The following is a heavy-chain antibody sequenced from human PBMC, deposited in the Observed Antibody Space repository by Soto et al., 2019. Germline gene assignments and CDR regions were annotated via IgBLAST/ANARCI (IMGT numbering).Heavy chain of an antibody. J-gene: IGHJ6*02. D-gene: IGHD3-10*01. Sequence: GGSLRLSCAASGFTFSSYGMHWVRQAPGKGLEWVAVIWYDGSNKYYADSVKGRFTISRDNSKNTLYLQMNSLRAEDTAVYYCARVFRRGDYYYYGMDVWGQGTTVTVSS. V-gene: IGHV3-33*01. CDR1: GFTFSSYG. CDR2: IWYDGSNK. CDR3: ARVFRRGDYYYYGMDV.